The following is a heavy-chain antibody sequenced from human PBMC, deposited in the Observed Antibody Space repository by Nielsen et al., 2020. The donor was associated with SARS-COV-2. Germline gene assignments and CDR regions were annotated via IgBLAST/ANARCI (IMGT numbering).Heavy chain of an antibody. CDR2: MSSDGGKQ. V-gene: IGHV3-30*04. J-gene: IGHJ6*02. CDR3: AKTTSGTTGYGMDV. Sequence: GGSLRLSCAASGFTFSSYAMHWVRQAPGKGLEWLAVMSSDGGKQYYADSVRGRFTISRDNSKNTLFLQMNSLRAEDTALYYCAKTTSGTTGYGMDVWGRGTTVSVSS. CDR1: GFTFSSYA. D-gene: IGHD1-1*01.